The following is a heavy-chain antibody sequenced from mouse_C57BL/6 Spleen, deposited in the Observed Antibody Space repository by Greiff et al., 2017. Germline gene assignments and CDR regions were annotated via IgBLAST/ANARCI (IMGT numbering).Heavy chain of an antibody. Sequence: VKLQESGAELVRPGASVTLSCKASGYTFTDYEMHWVKQTPVHGLEWIGAIDPETGGTAYNQKFKGKAILTADKSSSTAYMELRSLTSEDSAVYYCTRDYDYDVDWYFDVWGTGTTVTVSS. D-gene: IGHD2-4*01. CDR2: IDPETGGT. V-gene: IGHV1-15*01. CDR3: TRDYDYDVDWYFDV. CDR1: GYTFTDYE. J-gene: IGHJ1*03.